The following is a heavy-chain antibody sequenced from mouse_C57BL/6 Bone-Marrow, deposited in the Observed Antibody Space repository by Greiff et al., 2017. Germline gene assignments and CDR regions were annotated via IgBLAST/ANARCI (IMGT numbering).Heavy chain of an antibody. CDR3: ARGGQLRLPSFAY. V-gene: IGHV1-75*01. CDR1: GYTFTDYY. Sequence: VQLQESGPELVKPGASVKISCKASGYTFTDYYINWVKQRPGQGLEWIGWIFPGSGSTYYNEKFKGKATLTVDKSSSTAYMLLSSLTSEDSAVYFCARGGQLRLPSFAYWGQGTLVTVSA. CDR2: IFPGSGST. D-gene: IGHD3-2*02. J-gene: IGHJ3*01.